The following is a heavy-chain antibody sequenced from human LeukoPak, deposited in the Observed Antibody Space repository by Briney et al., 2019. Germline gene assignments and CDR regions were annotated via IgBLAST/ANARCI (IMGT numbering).Heavy chain of an antibody. Sequence: GGSLRLSCAASGFTFSSYGMHWVRQAPGKGLEWVAFIRYDGSNKYYADSVKGRFTISRDNSKNTLYLQMNSLRAEDTAVYYCAKCYQLLYYYYYYMDVWGKGTTVTVSS. D-gene: IGHD2-2*01. CDR1: GFTFSSYG. J-gene: IGHJ6*03. CDR3: AKCYQLLYYYYYYMDV. V-gene: IGHV3-30*02. CDR2: IRYDGSNK.